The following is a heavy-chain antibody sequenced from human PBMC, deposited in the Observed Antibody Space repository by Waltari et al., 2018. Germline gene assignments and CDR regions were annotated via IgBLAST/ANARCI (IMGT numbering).Heavy chain of an antibody. Sequence: QVQLQESGPGLVKPSETLSLTCTVSGGSISSHYWSWIRQPPGKGLEWIGYIYYSGSTNYNPSLKSRVTISVDTSKNQFSLKLSSVTAADTAVYYCAKAIGGGDAFDIWGQGTMVTVSS. CDR2: IYYSGST. CDR3: AKAIGGGDAFDI. CDR1: GGSISSHY. V-gene: IGHV4-59*11. D-gene: IGHD3-10*01. J-gene: IGHJ3*02.